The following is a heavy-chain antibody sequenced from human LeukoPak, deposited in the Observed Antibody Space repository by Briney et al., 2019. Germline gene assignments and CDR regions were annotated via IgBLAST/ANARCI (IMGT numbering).Heavy chain of an antibody. V-gene: IGHV3-30*18. CDR3: AKDISRYFDWLLALDS. J-gene: IGHJ4*02. Sequence: GGSLRLSCAASGFTFSSYGMHWVRQAPGEGLGWVAVISYDGSNKYYADSVKGRFTISRDNSKNTLYIQMNSLRAEDTAVYSGAKDISRYFDWLLALDSWGQGTLVTVSS. D-gene: IGHD3-9*01. CDR1: GFTFSSYG. CDR2: ISYDGSNK.